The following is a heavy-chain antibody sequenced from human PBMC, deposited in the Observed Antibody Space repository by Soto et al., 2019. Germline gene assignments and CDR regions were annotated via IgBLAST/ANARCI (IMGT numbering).Heavy chain of an antibody. Sequence: GASVKVSCKASGFTFTSSAVQWVRQARGQRLEWIGWIVVGSGNTNYAQKFQGRVTITRDMSTSTAYMELSSLRSEDTAVYYCAAEGLPDYYYYGMDVWGQGTTVTVSS. CDR1: GFTFTSSA. J-gene: IGHJ6*02. D-gene: IGHD5-12*01. CDR2: IVVGSGNT. CDR3: AAEGLPDYYYYGMDV. V-gene: IGHV1-58*01.